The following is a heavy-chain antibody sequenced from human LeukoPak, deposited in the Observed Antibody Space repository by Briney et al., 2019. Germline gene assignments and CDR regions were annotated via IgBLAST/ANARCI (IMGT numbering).Heavy chain of an antibody. Sequence: SQTLSLTCTVSGGSISSGGYYWSWIRQHPGKGLEWIGYIYYSGSTYYNPSPKSRVTISVDTSKNQFSLKLSSVTAADTAVYYCARDSLPLVASGSYLPGRYYYYGMDVWGQGTTVTVSS. CDR2: IYYSGST. CDR3: ARDSLPLVASGSYLPGRYYYYGMDV. D-gene: IGHD1-26*01. J-gene: IGHJ6*02. V-gene: IGHV4-31*03. CDR1: GGSISSGGYY.